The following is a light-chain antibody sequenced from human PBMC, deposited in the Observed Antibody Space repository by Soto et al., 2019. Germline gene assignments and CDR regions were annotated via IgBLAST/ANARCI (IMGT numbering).Light chain of an antibody. CDR2: GAS. Sequence: EVVLTQSPGTLSLSPGERVTLSCRASQSVTSNFLTWSQHKPGQAPRVLIYGASRRATGIPDRFSGSGSETDFTLTISRLEPEDFAVYYCHQYDYSSGYTFGQGTKVEIK. CDR3: HQYDYSSGYT. J-gene: IGKJ2*01. CDR1: QSVTSNF. V-gene: IGKV3-20*01.